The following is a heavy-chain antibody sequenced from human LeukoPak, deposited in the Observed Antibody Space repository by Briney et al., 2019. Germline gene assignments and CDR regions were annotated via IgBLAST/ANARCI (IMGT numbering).Heavy chain of an antibody. CDR3: AFGAVAGIAHFDY. CDR1: GGTFSSYA. Sequence: LVKVSCKASGGTFSSYAISWVRQAPGQGLEWMGGIIPIFGTANYAQKFQGRVTITADESTSTAYMELSSLRSEDTAVYYCAFGAVAGIAHFDYWGQGTLVTVSS. V-gene: IGHV1-69*13. D-gene: IGHD6-19*01. CDR2: IIPIFGTA. J-gene: IGHJ4*02.